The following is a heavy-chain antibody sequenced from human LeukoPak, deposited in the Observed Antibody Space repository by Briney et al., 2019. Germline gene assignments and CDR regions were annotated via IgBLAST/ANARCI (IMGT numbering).Heavy chain of an antibody. Sequence: SETLSLTCTVSGGSISSYYWGWIRQPPGKGLEWIGSIYYSGSTYYNPSLKSRVTISVDTSKNQFSLKLSSVTAADTAVYYCARVSARPTDFDYWGQGTLVTVSS. V-gene: IGHV4-39*07. J-gene: IGHJ4*02. CDR1: GGSISSYY. CDR2: IYYSGST. CDR3: ARVSARPTDFDY.